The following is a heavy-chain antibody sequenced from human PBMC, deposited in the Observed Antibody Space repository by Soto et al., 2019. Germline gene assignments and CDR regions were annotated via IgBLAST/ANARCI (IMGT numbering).Heavy chain of an antibody. J-gene: IGHJ5*02. CDR1: GFTFSNYF. CDR2: MSGDGKTI. CDR3: ARTYVPGIAGFDP. V-gene: IGHV3-74*01. D-gene: IGHD1-1*01. Sequence: WGSLSPSCAAPGFTFSNYFMHLFRQFPGEGLVWVSRMSGDGKTISYADSVKGRFTISRDNAKNTLYLQMNSLRVEDTAVYYCARTYVPGIAGFDPWGQGTLVTVSS.